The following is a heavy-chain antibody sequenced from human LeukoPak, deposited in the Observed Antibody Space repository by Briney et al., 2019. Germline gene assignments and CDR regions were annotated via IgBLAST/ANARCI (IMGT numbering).Heavy chain of an antibody. CDR3: ASLLDGSYLGDYYFDY. Sequence: SETLSLTCTVSGGSISSGGYYWSWIRQHPGKGLEWIGYIYYSGSTYYNPSLKSRVTISVDTSKNQFSLKLSSVTAADTAVYYCASLLDGSYLGDYYFDYWGQGTLVTVSS. V-gene: IGHV4-31*03. J-gene: IGHJ4*02. CDR2: IYYSGST. D-gene: IGHD1-26*01. CDR1: GGSISSGGYY.